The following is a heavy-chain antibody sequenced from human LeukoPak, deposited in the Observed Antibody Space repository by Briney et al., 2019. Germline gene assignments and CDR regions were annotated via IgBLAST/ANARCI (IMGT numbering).Heavy chain of an antibody. Sequence: PGGSLRLSCEASEFTFSSYAMSWVRQAPGKGLEWVSAISGSGGSTYYADSVKGRFTISRDNSKNTLYLQMNSLRAEDTAVYYCAKYGSGSYTHPFDYWGQGTLVTVSS. CDR3: AKYGSGSYTHPFDY. CDR2: ISGSGGST. J-gene: IGHJ4*02. V-gene: IGHV3-23*01. CDR1: EFTFSSYA. D-gene: IGHD3-10*01.